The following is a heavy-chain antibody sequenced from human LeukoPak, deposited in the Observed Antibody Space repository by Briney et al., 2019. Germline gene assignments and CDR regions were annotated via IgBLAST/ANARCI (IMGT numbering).Heavy chain of an antibody. CDR2: IKQDGSEK. CDR3: ARVARYSGSYALGRDAFDI. Sequence: PSETLSLTCTVSGGSISSSSYYWGWIRQAPGKGLEWVANIKQDGSEKYYVDSVKGRFTISRDNAKNSLYLQMNSLRAEDTAVYYCARVARYSGSYALGRDAFDIWGQGTMVTVSS. V-gene: IGHV3-7*01. J-gene: IGHJ3*02. CDR1: GGSISSSSYY. D-gene: IGHD1-26*01.